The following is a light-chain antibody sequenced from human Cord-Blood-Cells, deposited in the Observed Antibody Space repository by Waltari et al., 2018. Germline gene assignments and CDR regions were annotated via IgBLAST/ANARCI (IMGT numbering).Light chain of an antibody. CDR1: NIGSKS. V-gene: IGLV3-21*03. CDR2: DDS. Sequence: SYVLTQPPSVSVAPGKTARITCGGNNIGSKSVHWYQQKPGQAPVLVVYDDSDRPSGIPERFSGSNSGNTATLTIGRVEAGDEADYFCQVCDSSSDHVVFGGGTKLTVL. J-gene: IGLJ2*01. CDR3: QVCDSSSDHVV.